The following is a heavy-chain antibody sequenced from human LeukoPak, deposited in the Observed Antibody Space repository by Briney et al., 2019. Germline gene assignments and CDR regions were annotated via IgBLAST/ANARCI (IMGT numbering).Heavy chain of an antibody. Sequence: ASVKVSCKASGYTFTSYYMHWVRQAPGQGLEWMGIINPSGGSTNYAQKLQGRVTMTTDTSTSTAYMELRSLRSDDTAVYYCARWELGSFDYWGQGTLVTVSS. CDR1: GYTFTSYY. J-gene: IGHJ4*02. CDR2: INPSGGST. V-gene: IGHV1-46*01. CDR3: ARWELGSFDY. D-gene: IGHD1-26*01.